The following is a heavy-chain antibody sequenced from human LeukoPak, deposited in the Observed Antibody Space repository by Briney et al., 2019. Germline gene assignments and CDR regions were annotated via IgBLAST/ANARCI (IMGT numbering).Heavy chain of an antibody. Sequence: ASVKVSCKASGYTFITYSMSWVRQAPGQGLEWMGWISPYNGNTNYAQKFQGRVTMMTDKSTSTAYMELRTLRSDDTAVYFCARDPRSGVLDYWGQGTLVTASS. CDR1: GYTFITYS. D-gene: IGHD2-15*01. CDR3: ARDPRSGVLDY. J-gene: IGHJ4*02. CDR2: ISPYNGNT. V-gene: IGHV1-18*01.